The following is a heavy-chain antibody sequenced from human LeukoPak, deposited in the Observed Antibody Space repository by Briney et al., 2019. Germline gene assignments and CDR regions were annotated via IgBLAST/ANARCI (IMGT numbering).Heavy chain of an antibody. CDR3: ARGGRGYSGYNPTLPFDY. CDR2: INHSGST. J-gene: IGHJ4*02. CDR1: GGSFSGYY. Sequence: SETLSLTCAVYGGSFSGYYWSWIRQPPGKGLEWIGEINHSGSTNHNPSLKSRVTISVDTSKNQFSLKLSSVTAADTAVYYCARGGRGYSGYNPTLPFDYWGQGTLVTVSS. V-gene: IGHV4-34*01. D-gene: IGHD5-12*01.